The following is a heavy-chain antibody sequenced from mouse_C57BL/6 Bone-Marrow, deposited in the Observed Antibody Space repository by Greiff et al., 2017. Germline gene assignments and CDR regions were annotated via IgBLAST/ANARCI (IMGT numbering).Heavy chain of an antibody. V-gene: IGHV1-81*01. CDR3: ARAGYQEGYFDV. Sequence: QVQLQQSGAELARPGASVKLSCKASGYTFTSYGISWVKQRTGQGLEWIGEIYPRSGNTYYNEKFKGKATLTADKSSSTAYMELRSLTSEDSAVYFCARAGYQEGYFDVWGTGTTVTVSS. CDR1: GYTFTSYG. D-gene: IGHD2-2*01. CDR2: IYPRSGNT. J-gene: IGHJ1*03.